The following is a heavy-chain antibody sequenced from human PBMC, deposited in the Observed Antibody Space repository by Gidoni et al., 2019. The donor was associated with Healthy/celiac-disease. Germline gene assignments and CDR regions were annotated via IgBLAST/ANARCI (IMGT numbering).Heavy chain of an antibody. CDR1: GFTFSSYA. D-gene: IGHD3-22*01. CDR2: ISYDGSNK. Sequence: QVQLVESGGGVVQPGRSLRLSCAASGFTFSSYAMHWVRQAPAKGLEWVEVISYDGSNKYYADSVKGRFTISRDNSKNTLYLQMNSLRAEDTAVYYCARVRGIRYYDSSGYPDYWGQGTLVTVSS. J-gene: IGHJ4*02. CDR3: ARVRGIRYYDSSGYPDY. V-gene: IGHV3-30-3*01.